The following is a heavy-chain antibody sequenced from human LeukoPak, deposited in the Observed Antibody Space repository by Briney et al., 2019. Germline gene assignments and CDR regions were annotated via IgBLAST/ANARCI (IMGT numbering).Heavy chain of an antibody. CDR1: GGSISSSNW. Sequence: SETLSLTCAVSGGSISSSNWWSWVRPPPGKGLEWIGEIYHSGSTNYNPSLKSRVTISVDKSKNQFSLKLSSVTAADTAVYYCASSTKYGSGSYSPRLDYWGQGTLVTVSS. CDR2: IYHSGST. CDR3: ASSTKYGSGSYSPRLDY. V-gene: IGHV4-4*02. J-gene: IGHJ4*02. D-gene: IGHD3-10*01.